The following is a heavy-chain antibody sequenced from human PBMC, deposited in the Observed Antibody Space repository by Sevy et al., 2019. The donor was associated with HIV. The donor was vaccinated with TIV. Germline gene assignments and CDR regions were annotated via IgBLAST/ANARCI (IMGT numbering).Heavy chain of an antibody. CDR2: IKQDGSEK. Sequence: GGSLRLSCAASGFTFSSYWMSWVRQAPGKGLEWVANIKQDGSEKYYVDSVKGRFTISRDNAKNSLYLQMNSLRAEDTAVYYCARDLTYCSGASCYSYGMDVWGQGTTVTVSS. V-gene: IGHV3-7*03. CDR1: GFTFSSYW. J-gene: IGHJ6*02. D-gene: IGHD2-15*01. CDR3: ARDLTYCSGASCYSYGMDV.